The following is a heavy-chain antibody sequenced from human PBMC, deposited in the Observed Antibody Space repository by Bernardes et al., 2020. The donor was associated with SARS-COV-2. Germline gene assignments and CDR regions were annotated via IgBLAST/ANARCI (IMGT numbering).Heavy chain of an antibody. Sequence: SEPLSLTCAVYGGSFSGYYWSWIRQPPGKGLEWIGEINHSGSTNYNPSLKSRVTISVDTSKNQFSLKLSSVTAADTAVYYCARGAGSSSWYDYYYGMDVWGQGTTVTVSS. J-gene: IGHJ6*02. CDR3: ARGAGSSSWYDYYYGMDV. CDR1: GGSFSGYY. CDR2: INHSGST. D-gene: IGHD6-13*01. V-gene: IGHV4-34*01.